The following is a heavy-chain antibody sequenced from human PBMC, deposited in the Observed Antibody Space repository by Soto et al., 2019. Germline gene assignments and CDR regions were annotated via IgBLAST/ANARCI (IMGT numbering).Heavy chain of an antibody. CDR2: ISAHNGKT. CDR3: ARKGGRSWYLFAY. J-gene: IGHJ4*02. CDR1: GYTFTTYG. Sequence: QVQLVQSGAEVRKPGASVKVSCQASGYTFTTYGLTWVRQAPGQGLEWMGWISAHNGKTKYAQKFQGRVTMTTDTPTSTAYMELRTLRSDDTAVYYCARKGGRSWYLFAYWGQGTLVTVSS. D-gene: IGHD6-13*01. V-gene: IGHV1-18*01.